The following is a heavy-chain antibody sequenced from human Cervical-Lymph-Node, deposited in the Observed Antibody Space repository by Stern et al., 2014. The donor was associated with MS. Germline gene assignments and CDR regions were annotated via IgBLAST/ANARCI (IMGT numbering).Heavy chain of an antibody. D-gene: IGHD3-22*01. CDR3: ARTYYYDSSGRNWFDP. J-gene: IGHJ5*02. V-gene: IGHV2-70*01. CDR2: IDWDDDK. CDR1: GFSLSTSGMC. Sequence: QVTLKESGPALVKPTQTLTLTCTFSGFSLSTSGMCVSWIRQPPGKALEXLALIDWDDDKYYSTSLKTRLTISKDTSKNQVVLTMTNMDPVDTATYYCARTYYYDSSGRNWFDPWGQGTLVTVSS.